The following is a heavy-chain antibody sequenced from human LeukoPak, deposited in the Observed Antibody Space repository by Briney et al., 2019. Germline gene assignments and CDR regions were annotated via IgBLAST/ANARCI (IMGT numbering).Heavy chain of an antibody. CDR1: GYTFTSYG. CDR2: ISAYNGNT. Sequence: GASVKVSCKASGYTFTSYGISWVRQAPGQGLEWMGWISAYNGNTNYAQKLQGRVTMTTDTSTSTAYMELRSLRSDDTAVYYCARSYYGSGSYYSLLDYWGQGTLVTVSS. CDR3: ARSYYGSGSYYSLLDY. D-gene: IGHD3-10*01. V-gene: IGHV1-18*01. J-gene: IGHJ4*02.